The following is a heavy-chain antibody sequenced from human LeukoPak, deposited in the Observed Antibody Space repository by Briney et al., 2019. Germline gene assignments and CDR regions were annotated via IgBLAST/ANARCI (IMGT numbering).Heavy chain of an antibody. CDR1: GGSFSGYY. V-gene: IGHV4-34*01. CDR3: ARGGGIAAAGTGT. D-gene: IGHD6-13*01. Sequence: SETLSLTCAVYGGSFSGYYWSWIRQPPGKGLEWIGEINHSGSTNYNPSLKSRVTISVDTSKNQFSLKLSSVTAADMAVYYCARGGGIAAAGTGTWGQGTLVTVSS. CDR2: INHSGST. J-gene: IGHJ5*02.